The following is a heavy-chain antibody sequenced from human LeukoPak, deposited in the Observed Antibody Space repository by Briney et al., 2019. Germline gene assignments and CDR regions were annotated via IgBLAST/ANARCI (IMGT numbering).Heavy chain of an antibody. CDR3: AREPSFYGDYSDHAFDI. V-gene: IGHV4-38-2*02. CDR2: IHHSGT. J-gene: IGHJ3*02. Sequence: TSETLSLTCTVSGYSISSGYYWGWIRQSPGKGLEWIGNIHHSGTYYNASLKSRVTISVDTSKNQFSLRLSSVTAADTAVYYCAREPSFYGDYSDHAFDIWGQGTMVTVSS. D-gene: IGHD4-17*01. CDR1: GYSISSGYY.